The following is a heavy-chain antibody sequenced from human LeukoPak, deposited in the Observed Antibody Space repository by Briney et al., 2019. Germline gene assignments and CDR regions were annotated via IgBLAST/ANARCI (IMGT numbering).Heavy chain of an antibody. CDR3: VRRGYYDSGGYHIF. CDR2: IYYSGST. V-gene: IGHV4-39*01. Sequence: PSQTLSLTCTVSGGSISSGDYYWSWIRQPPGKGLEWIGNIYYSGSTYYNPSLKSRVTISVDTSKNQFSLKLSSVTAADTAVYYCVRRGYYDSGGYHIFWGQGTLVTVSS. J-gene: IGHJ4*02. CDR1: GGSISSGDYY. D-gene: IGHD3-22*01.